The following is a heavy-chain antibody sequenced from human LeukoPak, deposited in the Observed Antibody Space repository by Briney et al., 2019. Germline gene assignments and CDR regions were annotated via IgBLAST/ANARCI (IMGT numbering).Heavy chain of an antibody. D-gene: IGHD6-6*01. CDR3: ARDHAYSSSSGVFDY. Sequence: GGSLRLSCAASGFTFSSYSMNWARQAPGKGLEWVSSISSSSSYIYYADSVKGRFTISRDNAKNSLYLQMNSLRAEDTAVYYCARDHAYSSSSGVFDYWGQGTLVTVSS. CDR1: GFTFSSYS. CDR2: ISSSSSYI. J-gene: IGHJ4*02. V-gene: IGHV3-21*01.